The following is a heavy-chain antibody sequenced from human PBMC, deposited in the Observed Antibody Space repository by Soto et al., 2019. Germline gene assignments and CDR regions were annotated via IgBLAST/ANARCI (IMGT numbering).Heavy chain of an antibody. CDR2: NSAYNGNT. V-gene: IGHV1-18*01. J-gene: IGHJ4*02. D-gene: IGHD6-6*01. CDR1: GYTFTSYG. Sequence: ASVKVSCKASGYTFTSYGISWVRQAPGQGLEWKGWNSAYNGNTNYAQKLQGRVTMTTDISTSTVYMELRSLISDDTAVYYCARDTSIAARDFDYWGQGTLVTVSS. CDR3: ARDTSIAARDFDY.